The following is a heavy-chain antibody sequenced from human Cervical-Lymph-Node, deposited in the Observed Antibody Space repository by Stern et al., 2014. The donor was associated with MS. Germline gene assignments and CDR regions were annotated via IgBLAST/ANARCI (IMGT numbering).Heavy chain of an antibody. CDR3: AKDRLFCSGGGCYAMDV. CDR2: ISNDGNEK. CDR1: GFTLRSYG. V-gene: IGHV3-30*18. J-gene: IGHJ6*02. D-gene: IGHD2-15*01. Sequence: VQLVESGGGVVQPGRSLRLSCAASGFTLRSYGMHWVRQAPGKGLEWVAVISNDGNEKYYTDSVKGLFTISRDNSKNTLYLQMNSLRTEDTAVYYCAKDRLFCSGGGCYAMDVWGQGTTVTVSS.